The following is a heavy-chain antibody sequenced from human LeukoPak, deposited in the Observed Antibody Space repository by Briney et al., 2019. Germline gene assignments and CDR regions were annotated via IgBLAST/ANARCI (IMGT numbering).Heavy chain of an antibody. CDR2: ISSSSSYI. J-gene: IGHJ4*02. Sequence: GGSMRLSCAASGFTVSSYSMNWVRQAQGKGLEWVSSISSSSSYIYYADSVKGRFTISRDNAKNSLYLQMNSLRAEDTAVYYCARDQSGGRGDYWGQGTLVTVSS. CDR3: ARDQSGGRGDY. CDR1: GFTVSSYS. D-gene: IGHD3-10*01. V-gene: IGHV3-21*01.